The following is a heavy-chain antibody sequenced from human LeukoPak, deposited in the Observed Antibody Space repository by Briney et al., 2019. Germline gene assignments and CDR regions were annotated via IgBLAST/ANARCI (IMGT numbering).Heavy chain of an antibody. CDR1: GGSISSYY. D-gene: IGHD6-19*01. J-gene: IGHJ6*02. V-gene: IGHV4-59*08. CDR3: ATTTVAVAGIDYYYYYGMDV. CDR2: IYYSGST. Sequence: SETLSLTCTVSGGSISSYYWSWIRQPPGKGLEWIGYIYYSGSTNYNPSLKSRVTISVDTSKNQFSLKLSSVTAADTAVYYCATTTVAVAGIDYYYYYGMDVWGQGTTVTVS.